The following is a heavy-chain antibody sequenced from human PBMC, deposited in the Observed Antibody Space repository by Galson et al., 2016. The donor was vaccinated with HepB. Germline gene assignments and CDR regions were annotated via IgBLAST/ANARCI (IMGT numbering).Heavy chain of an antibody. D-gene: IGHD2-8*01. V-gene: IGHV3-48*02. J-gene: IGHJ3*01. Sequence: SLRLSCAASGFTFTTFSMSWVRQSPGRGLEWVSFIGSTTSPIYYADFVKGRFTVSRDNAKRSLYLQMNSLRDDDTAVYYCGGGFRSNSFDVWGQGTRITVSA. CDR3: GGGFRSNSFDV. CDR2: IGSTTSPI. CDR1: GFTFTTFS.